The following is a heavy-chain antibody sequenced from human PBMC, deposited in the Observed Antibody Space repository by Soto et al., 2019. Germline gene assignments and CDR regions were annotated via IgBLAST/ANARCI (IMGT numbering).Heavy chain of an antibody. CDR1: GFTFDDYA. CDR2: ISWNSGSI. J-gene: IGHJ4*02. CDR3: AKGSQWLVGAYFDY. D-gene: IGHD6-19*01. V-gene: IGHV3-9*01. Sequence: GGSLRLSCGASGFTFDDYAMHWVRQAPGKGLEWVSGISWNSGSIGYADSVKGRFTISRDNAKNSLYLQMNSLRAEDTALYYCAKGSQWLVGAYFDYWGQGTLVTVSS.